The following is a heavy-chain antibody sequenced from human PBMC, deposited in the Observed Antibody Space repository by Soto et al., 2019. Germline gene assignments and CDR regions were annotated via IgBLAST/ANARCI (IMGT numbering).Heavy chain of an antibody. V-gene: IGHV3-49*04. D-gene: IGHD3-22*01. CDR1: GFTFSSYA. J-gene: IGHJ3*02. CDR2: IRSKAYGGTT. CDR3: TRDLSPRYYYDSSAKKNAFDI. Sequence: GGSLRLSCAASGFTFSSYAMSWVRQAPGKGLEWVGFIRSKAYGGTTEYAASVKGRFTISRDDSKSIAYLQMNSLKTEDTAVYYCTRDLSPRYYYDSSAKKNAFDIWGQGTMVTVSS.